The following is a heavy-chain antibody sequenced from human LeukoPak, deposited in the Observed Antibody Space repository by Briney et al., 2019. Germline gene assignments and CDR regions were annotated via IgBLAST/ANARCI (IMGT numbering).Heavy chain of an antibody. CDR2: MSGSGGNT. Sequence: PGGSLRLSCAASGFTFSSYAMSWVRQAPGKGLEWVSGMSGSGGNTYHADSVKGRFTISRDNSKKTLYLQMNSLRAEDTAVYYCAKRGISRDGYNDPWYFDLWGRGTLVTVSS. CDR1: GFTFSSYA. CDR3: AKRGISRDGYNDPWYFDL. D-gene: IGHD5-24*01. V-gene: IGHV3-23*01. J-gene: IGHJ2*01.